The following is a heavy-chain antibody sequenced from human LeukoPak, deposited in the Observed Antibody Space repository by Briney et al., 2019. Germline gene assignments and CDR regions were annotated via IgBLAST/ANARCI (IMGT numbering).Heavy chain of an antibody. Sequence: GGSLRLSYAASGFTFSSYWMHWVRQAPGKGLVWVSRINSDGSSTSYADSVKGRFTISRDNAKNTLYLQMNSLRAEDTAVYYCARVPDILTGYYQDFDYWGQGTLVTVSS. D-gene: IGHD3-9*01. CDR1: GFTFSSYW. CDR3: ARVPDILTGYYQDFDY. J-gene: IGHJ4*02. V-gene: IGHV3-74*01. CDR2: INSDGSST.